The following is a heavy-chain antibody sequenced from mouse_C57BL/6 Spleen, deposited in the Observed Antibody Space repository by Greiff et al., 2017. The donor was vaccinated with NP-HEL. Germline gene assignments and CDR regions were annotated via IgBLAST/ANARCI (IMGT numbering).Heavy chain of an antibody. CDR3: ARGEYYYGSTWYFDV. J-gene: IGHJ1*03. Sequence: QVQLKESGPELVKPGASVKLSCKASGYTFTSYDINWVKQRPGQGLEWIGWIYPRDGSTKYNEKFKGKATLTVDTSSSTAYMELHSLTSEDSAVYFCARGEYYYGSTWYFDVWGTGTTVTVSS. V-gene: IGHV1-85*01. CDR1: GYTFTSYD. CDR2: IYPRDGST. D-gene: IGHD1-1*01.